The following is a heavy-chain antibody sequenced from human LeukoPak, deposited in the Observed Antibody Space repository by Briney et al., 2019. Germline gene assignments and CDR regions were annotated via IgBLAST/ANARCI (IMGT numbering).Heavy chain of an antibody. CDR2: IRYDGSNK. Sequence: PGGSLRLSCAASGFTFSSYGMHWVRQAPGKGLEWVAFIRYDGSNKYYADSVKGRFTISRDNSKNTLYLQMNSLRAEDTAVYYCARALRGAAAEGYWGQGTLVTVSS. J-gene: IGHJ4*02. D-gene: IGHD6-13*01. CDR3: ARALRGAAAEGY. CDR1: GFTFSSYG. V-gene: IGHV3-30*02.